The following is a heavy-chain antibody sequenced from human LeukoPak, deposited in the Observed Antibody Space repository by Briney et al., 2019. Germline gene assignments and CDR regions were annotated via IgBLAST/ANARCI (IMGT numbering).Heavy chain of an antibody. J-gene: IGHJ4*02. Sequence: PGWSLRVSCAAAGFTFSSNWMSWIRQAPGNWLEWVANIKQDGSEKYYVDSVKGRFTISRDNAKNSLYLQMNSLRAEDTAVYYCARDAGYNLDYWGQGTLVTVSS. CDR2: IKQDGSEK. CDR1: GFTFSSNW. CDR3: ARDAGYNLDY. D-gene: IGHD5-24*01. V-gene: IGHV3-7*01.